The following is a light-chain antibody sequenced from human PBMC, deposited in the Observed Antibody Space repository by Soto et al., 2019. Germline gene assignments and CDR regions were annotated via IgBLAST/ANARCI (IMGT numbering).Light chain of an antibody. CDR1: QSIDIW. V-gene: IGKV1-5*03. J-gene: IGKJ1*01. CDR2: KAS. CDR3: QQYNTFST. Sequence: DIQMTQSPSTLSASVGDRVTITCRASQSIDIWFAWYQQKPGKAPNLLIYKASTLETGVPSRFTGSGSGTEFTLTINSLQPDDFATYYCQQYNTFSTFGQGTKVEMK.